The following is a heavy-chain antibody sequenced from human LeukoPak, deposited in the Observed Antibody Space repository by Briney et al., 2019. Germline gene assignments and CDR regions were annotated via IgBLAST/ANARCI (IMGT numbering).Heavy chain of an antibody. CDR3: ARAPYCSGGSCQKGNWFDP. V-gene: IGHV1-69*13. CDR1: GGTFSSYA. D-gene: IGHD2-15*01. J-gene: IGHJ5*02. Sequence: SVKVSCKASGGTFSSYAISWVRQAPGQGLEWMGGIIPIFGTANYAQKFQGRVTITSDESTSTAYMELSSLRSEDTAVYYCARAPYCSGGSCQKGNWFDPWGQGTLVTVSS. CDR2: IIPIFGTA.